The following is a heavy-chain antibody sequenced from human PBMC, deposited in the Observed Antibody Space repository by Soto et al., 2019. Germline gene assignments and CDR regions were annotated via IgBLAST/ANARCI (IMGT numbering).Heavy chain of an antibody. Sequence: KPSETLSLTCNMSGDSYSISTYSWSWIRQPPGKALQWIGFIYQSGVTSYNPSLASRVSISLDRSNNQCSLKLKSVTAADTAVYFCAVMPYTSGLRFDPWGPGTLVTVSS. J-gene: IGHJ5*02. CDR2: IYQSGVT. V-gene: IGHV4-30-2*01. CDR1: GDSYSISTYS. D-gene: IGHD6-19*01. CDR3: AVMPYTSGLRFDP.